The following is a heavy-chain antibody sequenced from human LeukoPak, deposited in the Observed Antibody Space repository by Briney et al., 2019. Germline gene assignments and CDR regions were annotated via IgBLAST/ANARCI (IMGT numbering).Heavy chain of an antibody. CDR1: GFSFSAYS. Sequence: GGSLRLSCAASGFSFSAYSMTWVRQAPGKGLEWVSYISSSAIYYADSVKGRFTLSRDSAKNSLYLQMNSLRVEDTAVYYCVRDHDWAFDYWGQGALVTVSS. CDR2: ISSSAI. D-gene: IGHD3-9*01. J-gene: IGHJ4*02. CDR3: VRDHDWAFDY. V-gene: IGHV3-48*01.